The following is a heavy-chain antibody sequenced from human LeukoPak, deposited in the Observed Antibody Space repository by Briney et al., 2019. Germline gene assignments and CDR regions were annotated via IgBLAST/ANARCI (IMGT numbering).Heavy chain of an antibody. J-gene: IGHJ6*03. D-gene: IGHD3-22*01. CDR2: MNPNSGNT. CDR1: GYTFTGYY. V-gene: IGHV1-8*03. CDR3: ARADLSYDTRYYYYYYYMDV. Sequence: GASVKVSCKASGYTFTGYYMHWVRQAPGQGREWMGWMNPNSGNTGYAQKFQGRVTITRNTSISTAYMELSSLRSEDTAVYYCARADLSYDTRYYYYYYYMDVWGKGTTVTVSS.